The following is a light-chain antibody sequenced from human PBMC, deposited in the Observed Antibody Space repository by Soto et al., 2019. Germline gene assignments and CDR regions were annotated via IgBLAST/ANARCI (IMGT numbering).Light chain of an antibody. CDR2: DVN. CDR1: SRDVGGYSY. Sequence: QSVLTQPPSVSGSPGQSITISCTGTSRDVGGYSYVSWYQQHPGKAPKLMIYDVNNRPSGVSDRFSGSKSGNTASLTISGLQAEDESDYYCSSFTSYSTLVFGGGTKLTVL. J-gene: IGLJ2*01. V-gene: IGLV2-14*03. CDR3: SSFTSYSTLV.